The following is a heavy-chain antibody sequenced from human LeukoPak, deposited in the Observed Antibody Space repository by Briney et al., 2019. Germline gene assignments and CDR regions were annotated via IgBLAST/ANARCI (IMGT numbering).Heavy chain of an antibody. D-gene: IGHD2-2*01. J-gene: IGHJ5*01. V-gene: IGHV4-59*01. CDR2: IYYSGNT. CDR3: ARQLGYCSTTSCYPWFDS. Sequence: SETLSLTCTVSGASISSYYWSWIRQPPGKGLEWIGYIYYSGNTKYNPSLNSRVTISVDTSKNQFSLKLSSVTAADTAVYYCARQLGYCSTTSCYPWFDSWGQGTLVTVSS. CDR1: GASISSYY.